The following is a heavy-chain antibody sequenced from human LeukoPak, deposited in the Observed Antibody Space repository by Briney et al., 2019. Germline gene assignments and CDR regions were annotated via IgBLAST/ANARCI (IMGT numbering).Heavy chain of an antibody. V-gene: IGHV1-2*02. CDR1: GYTFTGYY. CDR2: INPNSGGT. D-gene: IGHD1-26*01. Sequence: ASVKVSCKASGYTFTGYYMHWVRQAPGQGLEWMGWINPNSGGTNYAQKFQGRVTMTRDTSISTAYMELSRLRSDDTAVYYCARRGIVGANGNYYFDYWGQGTLVTVSS. J-gene: IGHJ4*02. CDR3: ARRGIVGANGNYYFDY.